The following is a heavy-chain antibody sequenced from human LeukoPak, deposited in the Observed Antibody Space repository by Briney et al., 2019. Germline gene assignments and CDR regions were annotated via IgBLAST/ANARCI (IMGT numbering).Heavy chain of an antibody. Sequence: PGGSLRLSCAASGFTFSSYEMDWVRRAPGMGLEWVSYIGSSGGSRYYADSVKGRFTSSRDNAKNSLYLQMNSLRVEDTAVYYCAREDGDAFDIWGQGTMVSVSS. V-gene: IGHV3-48*03. J-gene: IGHJ3*02. CDR3: AREDGDAFDI. CDR2: IGSSGGSR. CDR1: GFTFSSYE. D-gene: IGHD5-24*01.